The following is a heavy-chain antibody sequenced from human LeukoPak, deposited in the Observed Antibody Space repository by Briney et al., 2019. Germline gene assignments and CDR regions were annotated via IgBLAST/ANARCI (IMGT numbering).Heavy chain of an antibody. D-gene: IGHD3-22*01. CDR1: GFTFNNYW. V-gene: IGHV3-74*01. CDR2: INNDGSST. Sequence: GGSLRLSCAVSGFTFNNYWMHWVRQAPGKGLVWVSRINNDGSSTSYADSVKGRFTISRDNSKNTLYLQMNSLRAEDTAVYYCARRAGDYSHPYDYWGQGTLVTVSS. CDR3: ARRAGDYSHPYDY. J-gene: IGHJ4*02.